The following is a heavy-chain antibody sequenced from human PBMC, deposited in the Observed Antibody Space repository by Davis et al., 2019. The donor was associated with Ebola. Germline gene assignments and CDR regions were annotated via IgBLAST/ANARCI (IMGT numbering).Heavy chain of an antibody. CDR3: TRESFGSSIY. Sequence: GESLKISCTASGFTFSGYLMHWVRQVPGKGLVRVSRINTDGRMTVNADSVKGRFTISRDNAKNTVYLQMNSLGAEDTAVYYCTRESFGSSIYWGQGTLVTVSS. D-gene: IGHD3-3*01. J-gene: IGHJ4*02. CDR1: GFTFSGYL. V-gene: IGHV3-74*01. CDR2: INTDGRMT.